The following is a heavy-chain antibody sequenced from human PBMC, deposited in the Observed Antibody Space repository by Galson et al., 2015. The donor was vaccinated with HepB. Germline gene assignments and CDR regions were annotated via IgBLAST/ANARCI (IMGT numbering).Heavy chain of an antibody. CDR3: AKEAALQLWSDYYMDV. CDR1: GFTFSNYA. V-gene: IGHV3-23*01. J-gene: IGHJ6*03. Sequence: SLRLSCAASGFTFSNYAMTWVRQAPGKGLEWVSGISGSGSATYYADSVKGRFTISRDSSKDTLYLQMHSLGAEDTAVYYCAKEAALQLWSDYYMDVWGKGTTVTVSS. CDR2: ISGSGSAT. D-gene: IGHD5-18*01.